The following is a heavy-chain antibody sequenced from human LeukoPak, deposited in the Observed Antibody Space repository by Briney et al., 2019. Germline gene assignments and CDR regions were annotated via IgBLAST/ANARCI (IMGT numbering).Heavy chain of an antibody. CDR3: ARVGSGSFDY. D-gene: IGHD1-26*01. CDR1: GGSISSYY. V-gene: IGHV4-59*01. J-gene: IGHJ4*02. CDR2: NSYSGNT. Sequence: PSETLSLTCTVSGGSISSYYWSWIRQPPGKGLEWIGYNSYSGNTNYNPPLKSRVTISVDTSKNHFPLNLSSVTAADTAVYYCARVGSGSFDYWGQGTLVTVSS.